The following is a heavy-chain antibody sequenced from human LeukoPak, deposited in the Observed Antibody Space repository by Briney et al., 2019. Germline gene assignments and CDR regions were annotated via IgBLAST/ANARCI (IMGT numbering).Heavy chain of an antibody. CDR3: ARQAVAGNWYLGL. CDR1: GGSISSGGYY. Sequence: SETLSLTCTVSGGSISSGGYYWSWIRQPPGKGLEWIGYIYHSGSTYYNPSLKSRVTISVDASKNQFSLKLTSVTAADTAVYYCARQAVAGNWYLGLWGRGILVTVSS. J-gene: IGHJ2*01. V-gene: IGHV4-30-2*02. CDR2: IYHSGST. D-gene: IGHD6-19*01.